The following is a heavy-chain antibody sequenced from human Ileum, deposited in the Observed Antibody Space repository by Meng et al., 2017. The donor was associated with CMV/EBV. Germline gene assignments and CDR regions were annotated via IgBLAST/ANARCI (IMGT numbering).Heavy chain of an antibody. J-gene: IGHJ5*02. V-gene: IGHV4-34*01. CDR2: INHSGST. CDR1: GGSFSGYY. Sequence: VDGGSFSGYYWSWIRQPPGKGLEWIGEINHSGSTNYNPSLKSRVTISVDTSKNQFSLKLSSVTAADTAVYYCARGHGYSYGSSWFDPWGQGTLVTVSS. CDR3: ARGHGYSYGSSWFDP. D-gene: IGHD5-18*01.